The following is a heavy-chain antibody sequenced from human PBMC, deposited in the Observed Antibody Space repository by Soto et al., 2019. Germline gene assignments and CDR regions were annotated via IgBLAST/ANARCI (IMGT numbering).Heavy chain of an antibody. CDR1: GFTVSNNY. Sequence: EVQLVESGGGLIQPGGSLRLSCAVSGFTVSNNYMSWVRQAPGKGLEGVSVIYSGGYTAYGDSVKGRFTISRDNSKNTLFLQKKSRGAEAPAFFYWASHPGGGGYWGQGTLVTVSS. CDR3: ASHPGGGGY. J-gene: IGHJ4*02. CDR2: IYSGGYT. D-gene: IGHD3-10*01. V-gene: IGHV3-53*01.